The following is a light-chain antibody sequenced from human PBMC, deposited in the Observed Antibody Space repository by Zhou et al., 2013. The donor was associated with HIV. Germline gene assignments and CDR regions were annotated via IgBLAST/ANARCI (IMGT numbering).Light chain of an antibody. Sequence: DIQMTQSPSSLSASXGDRVTITCRASQNIKNYLNWYQQKPGKAPSVLIYAASSLHSGVPSRFSGSGSATDFTLTISSLQPEDFATYYCQQTYNYPRTFGQGTKVEI. CDR3: QQTYNYPRT. J-gene: IGKJ1*01. CDR2: AAS. V-gene: IGKV1-39*01. CDR1: QNIKNY.